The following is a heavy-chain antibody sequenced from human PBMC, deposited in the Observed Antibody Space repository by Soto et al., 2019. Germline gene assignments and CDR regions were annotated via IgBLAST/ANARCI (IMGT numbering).Heavy chain of an antibody. J-gene: IGHJ6*02. Sequence: QVQLQESGPGLVKPSETLSLTCTVSGGSVSSGSYYWGWIRQPPGKGLEWIGYIYYSGSTHYNPSLTRRLTISVETSKNQFSLKLSSVTAADSAVYYCARESGTDYYYYCAMDVWGQGTTVTVSS. V-gene: IGHV4-61*01. CDR2: IYYSGST. CDR3: ARESGTDYYYYCAMDV. CDR1: GGSVSSGSYY.